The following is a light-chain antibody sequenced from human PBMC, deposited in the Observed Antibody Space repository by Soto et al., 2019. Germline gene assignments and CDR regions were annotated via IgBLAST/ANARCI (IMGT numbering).Light chain of an antibody. J-gene: IGLJ1*01. Sequence: QSALTQPASVSGSPGQSITISCSGTSSDVGGYDFVSWYQHHPGKAPKVAIYDVTNRPSGVSSRFSGSKSGNTASLTISGLQAEDEAEYYCCSYTSSGTLVFGTGTKLTVL. V-gene: IGLV2-14*03. CDR1: SSDVGGYDF. CDR3: CSYTSSGTLV. CDR2: DVT.